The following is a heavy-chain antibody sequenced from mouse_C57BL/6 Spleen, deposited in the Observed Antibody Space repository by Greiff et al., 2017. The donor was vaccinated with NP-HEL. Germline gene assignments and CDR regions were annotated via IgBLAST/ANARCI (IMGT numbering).Heavy chain of an antibody. CDR1: GYTFTGYW. V-gene: IGHV1-9*01. CDR3: AREGDYYGSSYVAWFAY. CDR2: ILPGSGST. Sequence: QVQLQQSGAELMKPGASVKLSCKATGYTFTGYWIEWVKQRPGHGLEWIGEILPGSGSTNYNEKFKGKATFTADTSSNTAYMQLSSLTTEDSAIYYCAREGDYYGSSYVAWFAYWGQGTLVTVSA. D-gene: IGHD1-1*01. J-gene: IGHJ3*01.